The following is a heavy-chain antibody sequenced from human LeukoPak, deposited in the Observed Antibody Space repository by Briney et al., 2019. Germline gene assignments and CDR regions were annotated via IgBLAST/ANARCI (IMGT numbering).Heavy chain of an antibody. CDR3: AKSLPYTGSNSRDPLDY. J-gene: IGHJ4*02. CDR2: ISGSGAYT. D-gene: IGHD1-26*01. V-gene: IGHV3-23*01. CDR1: GFTFSIYA. Sequence: GGSLRLSCAASGFTFSIYAMSWVRQAPGEGLEWVSVISGSGAYTSYADSVKGRFTISRDNSKNTLFLQVNSLRAEDTAVYYCAKSLPYTGSNSRDPLDYWGQGTLVTVSS.